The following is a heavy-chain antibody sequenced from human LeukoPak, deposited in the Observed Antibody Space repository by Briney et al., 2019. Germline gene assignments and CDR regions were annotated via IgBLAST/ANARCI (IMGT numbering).Heavy chain of an antibody. J-gene: IGHJ5*02. CDR1: GYTFTGYY. CDR2: INPNSGGT. D-gene: IGHD2-2*01. CDR3: ARGRRYCSSTSCSGDWFDP. Sequence: ASVKVSCKASGYTFTGYYMHWVRQAPGQGLEWMGWINPNSGGTNYAQEFQGRVTMTRDTSISTAYMELSRLRSDDTAVYYCARGRRYCSSTSCSGDWFDPWGQGTLVTVSS. V-gene: IGHV1-2*02.